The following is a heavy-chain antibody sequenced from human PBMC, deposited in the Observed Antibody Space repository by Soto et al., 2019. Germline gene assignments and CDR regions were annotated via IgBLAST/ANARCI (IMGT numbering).Heavy chain of an antibody. CDR3: ARHWVATVTTLSDAFDI. CDR1: GYSFTSYW. Sequence: GESLKISCKGSGYSFTSYWIGWVRQMPGKGLEWLRIIYPGDSDTRYSPSFQGQVTISADKSISTAYLQWSSLKASDTAMYYCARHWVATVTTLSDAFDIWGQGTMVTVSS. CDR2: IYPGDSDT. J-gene: IGHJ3*02. V-gene: IGHV5-51*01. D-gene: IGHD4-4*01.